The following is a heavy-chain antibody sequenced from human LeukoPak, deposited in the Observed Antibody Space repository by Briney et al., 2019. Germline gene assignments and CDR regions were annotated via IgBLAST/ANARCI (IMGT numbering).Heavy chain of an antibody. Sequence: PSETLSLTCTVSGGSISSSSYYWGWIRQPPGKGLEWIGSIYYSGSTYYNPSLKSRVTISEDTSKNQFSLKLSSVTAADTAVYYCARAPGTDDYGDSAPAAFDIWGQGTMVTVSS. J-gene: IGHJ3*02. CDR1: GGSISSSSYY. V-gene: IGHV4-39*07. CDR3: ARAPGTDDYGDSAPAAFDI. D-gene: IGHD4-17*01. CDR2: IYYSGST.